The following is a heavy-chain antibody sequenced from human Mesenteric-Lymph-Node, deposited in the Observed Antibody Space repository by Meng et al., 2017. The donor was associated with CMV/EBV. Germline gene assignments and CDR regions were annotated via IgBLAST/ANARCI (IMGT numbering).Heavy chain of an antibody. CDR3: ARLLGWGYFDY. Sequence: GGSLRLSCTASGFTFSSYWMTWVRQAPGKGLEWVASIKPDGSEKRYVESVKGRVTISRDDAKNSLYLQMDSLKAEDTALYYCARLLGWGYFDYWGQGTLVTVS. D-gene: IGHD3-16*01. CDR2: IKPDGSEK. V-gene: IGHV3-7*01. J-gene: IGHJ4*02. CDR1: GFTFSSYW.